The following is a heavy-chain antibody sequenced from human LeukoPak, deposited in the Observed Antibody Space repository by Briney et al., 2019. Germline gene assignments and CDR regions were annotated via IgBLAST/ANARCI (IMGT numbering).Heavy chain of an antibody. V-gene: IGHV4-61*01. CDR2: IYYSGST. CDR3: ARSGGSCYGSSCYYYYMDV. D-gene: IGHD2-15*01. Sequence: PSETLSLTCAVSGYSISSGYYWGWIRQPPGKGLEWIGYIYYSGSTNYNPSLKSRVTISVDTSKNQFSLKLSSVTAADTAVYYCARSGGSCYGSSCYYYYMDVWGKGTTVTVSS. J-gene: IGHJ6*03. CDR1: GYSISSGYY.